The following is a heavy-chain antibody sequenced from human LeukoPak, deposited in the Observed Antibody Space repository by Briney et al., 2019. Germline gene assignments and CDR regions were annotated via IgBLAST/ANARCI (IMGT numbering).Heavy chain of an antibody. CDR2: IYPGDSDV. V-gene: IGHV5-51*01. CDR3: ARRVQMATADAFDI. CDR1: GYSFSRYW. J-gene: IGHJ3*02. Sequence: GESLKISCKGSGYSFSRYWIGWVRQMPGKGLEWMGIIYPGDSDVRYSPSLQGQVTISVDRSISSAFLQWSSLKASDTVMYYCARRVQMATADAFDIWGRGTMVTVSS. D-gene: IGHD5-24*01.